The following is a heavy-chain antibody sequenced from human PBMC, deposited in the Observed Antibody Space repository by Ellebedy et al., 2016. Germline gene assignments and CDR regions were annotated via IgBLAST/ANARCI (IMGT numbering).Heavy chain of an antibody. Sequence: GESLKISCAASGFTFDDYAMSWVRQAPGKGLEWVSSISATGADTQYADSGMGRFTISRDNSKNTLFLRMNSLRADDTATYYCARLSNTNSFFDSWGQGTLVTVSS. D-gene: IGHD2-2*01. CDR1: GFTFDDYA. J-gene: IGHJ4*02. V-gene: IGHV3-23*01. CDR3: ARLSNTNSFFDS. CDR2: ISATGADT.